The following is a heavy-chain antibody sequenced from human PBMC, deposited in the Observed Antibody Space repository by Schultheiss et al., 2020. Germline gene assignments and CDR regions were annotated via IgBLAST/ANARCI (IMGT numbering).Heavy chain of an antibody. Sequence: GGSLRLSCAASGFTFSSYGMHWVRQAPGKGLEWVANIKQDGSEKYYVDSVKGRFTISRDNSKNTLYLQMNSLRAEDTAVYYCAKFPIRWLQEAFDYWGQGTLVTVSS. D-gene: IGHD4-17*01. V-gene: IGHV3-7*03. CDR1: GFTFSSYG. J-gene: IGHJ4*02. CDR2: IKQDGSEK. CDR3: AKFPIRWLQEAFDY.